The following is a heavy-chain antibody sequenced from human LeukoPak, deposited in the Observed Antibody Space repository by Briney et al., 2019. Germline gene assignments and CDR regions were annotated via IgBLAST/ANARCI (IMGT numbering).Heavy chain of an antibody. J-gene: IGHJ4*02. CDR2: IYYSGST. D-gene: IGHD2-2*01. CDR3: ARHRRPATVIDY. V-gene: IGHV4-59*08. Sequence: SETLSLTCTVSGGSISTYYWSWIRQPPGKGLEWIGYIYYSGSTNCNPSLKRRVTISVDTSKNQFSLKLTSLTAADTAVYFCARHRRPATVIDYWGQGTLVTVSS. CDR1: GGSISTYY.